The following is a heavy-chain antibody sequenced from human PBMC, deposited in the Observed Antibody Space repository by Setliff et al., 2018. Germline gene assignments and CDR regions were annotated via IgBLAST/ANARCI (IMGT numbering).Heavy chain of an antibody. V-gene: IGHV1-69*05. D-gene: IGHD5-18*01. Sequence: KVSCKASGDTFRSYGISWVRQAPGQGLEWMGGTTPMFGSTTYAQKFQGRVTIITDESTTTAYMELSSLGSEDTAVYYCVREGVDTRSSTDYRYYMDVWGKGTTVTVSS. CDR1: GDTFRSYG. CDR2: TTPMFGST. J-gene: IGHJ6*03. CDR3: VREGVDTRSSTDYRYYMDV.